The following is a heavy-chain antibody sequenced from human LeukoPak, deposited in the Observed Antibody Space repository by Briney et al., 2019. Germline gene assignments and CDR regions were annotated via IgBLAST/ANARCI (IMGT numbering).Heavy chain of an antibody. D-gene: IGHD2-2*02. J-gene: IGHJ4*02. V-gene: IGHV1-18*01. CDR2: ISAYNGNT. Sequence: ASVKVSCKASGYTFTSYGISWVRQAPGQGLEWMGWISAYNGNTNYAQKLQGRVTMTTDTSTSTAYMELRSLRSDDTAVYYCARVLGKRYCSSTSCYTFDYWGQGTLVTVSS. CDR1: GYTFTSYG. CDR3: ARVLGKRYCSSTSCYTFDY.